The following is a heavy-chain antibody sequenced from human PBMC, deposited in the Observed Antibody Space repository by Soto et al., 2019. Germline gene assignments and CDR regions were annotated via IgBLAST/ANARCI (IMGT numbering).Heavy chain of an antibody. Sequence: EVQLVESGGGLVQPGGSLRLSCAASGFTFSSYWMSWVRQAPGKGLEWVANIKQDGSEKYYVDSVKGRFTISRDNAKNSLYLQMNSLGAEDTAVYYCARVLRYFDWHDYFDYWGQGTLVTVSS. D-gene: IGHD3-9*01. CDR2: IKQDGSEK. V-gene: IGHV3-7*01. CDR3: ARVLRYFDWHDYFDY. J-gene: IGHJ4*02. CDR1: GFTFSSYW.